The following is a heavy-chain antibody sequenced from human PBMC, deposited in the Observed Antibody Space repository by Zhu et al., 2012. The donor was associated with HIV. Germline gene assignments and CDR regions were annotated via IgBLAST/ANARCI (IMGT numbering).Heavy chain of an antibody. V-gene: IGHV4-39*01. J-gene: IGHJ3*01. Sequence: QVLLQESGPGLVKPPETLSLTCTVSGGSISSSSSFWGWVRQTPGKGLEWIGSAYYGGTTYYTPSLMSRLTISVDTSKNQCSLRLSSVTAADTGLYYCAKTRTSGWYSYAFHVWGQGQRSPSLQ. D-gene: IGHD6-19*01. CDR3: AKTRTSGWYSYAFHV. CDR1: GGSISSSSSF. CDR2: AYYGGTT.